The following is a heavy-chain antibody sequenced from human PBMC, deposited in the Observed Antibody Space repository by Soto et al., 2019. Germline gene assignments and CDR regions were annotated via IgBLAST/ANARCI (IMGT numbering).Heavy chain of an antibody. D-gene: IGHD3-22*01. Sequence: LALSCAVCRGCVWGSAGTGILKTPGKGLEWIGDINHSGRVNYSPSLKSRVTISLDTSKNQFSLTLSAVTAADTAMYYCSTRAYDTNGYYRFDPWGQGTLVTVS. J-gene: IGHJ5*01. CDR2: INHSGRV. CDR1: RGCVWGSA. V-gene: IGHV4-34*01. CDR3: STRAYDTNGYYRFDP.